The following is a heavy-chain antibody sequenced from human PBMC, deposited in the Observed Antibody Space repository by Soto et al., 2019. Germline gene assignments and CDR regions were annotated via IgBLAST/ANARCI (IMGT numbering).Heavy chain of an antibody. Sequence: GASVKVSCKASGYTFTSYYMHWVRQAPGQGLEWMGIINPSGGSTSYAQKFQGRFTISSDDSKNTAYLQMNSLKTEDTAVYYCTSLGVHYYYYGMDVWGQGTTVTVSS. CDR1: GYTFTSYY. CDR3: TSLGVHYYYYGMDV. CDR2: INPSGGST. D-gene: IGHD3-16*01. V-gene: IGHV1-46*01. J-gene: IGHJ6*02.